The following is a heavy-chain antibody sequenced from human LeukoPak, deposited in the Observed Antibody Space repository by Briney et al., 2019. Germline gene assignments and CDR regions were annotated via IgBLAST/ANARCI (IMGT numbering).Heavy chain of an antibody. V-gene: IGHV4-39*01. CDR2: IYYSGST. Sequence: PSETLALTCTVSGGSISSSYYYWGWIRQPPGKGLEWIASIYYSGSTYYDPSLKSRVTISVDTSKNQFSLRLSSVTAADTAVYYCADDFGDWGQGTLVTVSS. D-gene: IGHD4-17*01. CDR3: ADDFGD. CDR1: GGSISSSYYY. J-gene: IGHJ4*02.